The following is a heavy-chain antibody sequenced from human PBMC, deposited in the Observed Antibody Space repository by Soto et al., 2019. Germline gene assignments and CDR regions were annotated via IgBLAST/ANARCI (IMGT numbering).Heavy chain of an antibody. CDR3: AGVPKPSYYYDSSGYPDAFDI. CDR1: GGSISSYY. Sequence: LSLTCTVSGGSISSYYWSWIRQPPGKGLEWIGYIYYSGSTNYNPSLKSRVTISVDTSKNQFSLKLSSVTAADTAVYYCAGVPKPSYYYDSSGYPDAFDIWGQGTMVTVSS. CDR2: IYYSGST. D-gene: IGHD3-22*01. J-gene: IGHJ3*02. V-gene: IGHV4-59*01.